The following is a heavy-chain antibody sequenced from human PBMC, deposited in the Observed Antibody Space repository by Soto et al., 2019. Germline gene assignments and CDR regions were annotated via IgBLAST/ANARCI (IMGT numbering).Heavy chain of an antibody. CDR3: ARVGTSGWSPDY. J-gene: IGHJ4*02. V-gene: IGHV4-59*01. CDR1: GGSISSYY. D-gene: IGHD6-19*01. Sequence: QVQLQESGPGLVKPSETLSLTCTVSGGSISSYYWSWIRQPPGKGLEWIGYIYYSGSTNYNPSLKSRVTISVDTSKNQFSLKLSSVTAADTAVYYCARVGTSGWSPDYWGRGTLVTVS. CDR2: IYYSGST.